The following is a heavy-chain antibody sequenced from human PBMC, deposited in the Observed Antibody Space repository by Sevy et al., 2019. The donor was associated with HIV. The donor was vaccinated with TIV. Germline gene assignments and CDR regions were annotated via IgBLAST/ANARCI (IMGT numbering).Heavy chain of an antibody. Sequence: ASVKVSCKASGYIFTDYYIHWVRQAPGHGLEWMAWINSDSGVTNYAQRFQGEVTVTRDTSLSTGYLELTNLKSNDTAIYYCARLTTQPTSDLYGLDVWGQGTTVTVSS. CDR1: GYIFTDYY. V-gene: IGHV1-2*02. CDR2: INSDSGVT. D-gene: IGHD4-17*01. J-gene: IGHJ6*02. CDR3: ARLTTQPTSDLYGLDV.